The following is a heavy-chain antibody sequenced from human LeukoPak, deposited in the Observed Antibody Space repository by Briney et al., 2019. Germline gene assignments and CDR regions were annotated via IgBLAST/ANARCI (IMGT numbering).Heavy chain of an antibody. Sequence: ASVKVSFKASGYTFTGYYMHWVRQAPGQGLEWMGWINPNSGGTNYAQKFQGRVTMTRDTSISTAYMELSRLRSDDTAVYYCAREWVQLDAFDIWGQGTMVTVSS. CDR3: AREWVQLDAFDI. CDR2: INPNSGGT. CDR1: GYTFTGYY. J-gene: IGHJ3*02. V-gene: IGHV1-2*02. D-gene: IGHD5-18*01.